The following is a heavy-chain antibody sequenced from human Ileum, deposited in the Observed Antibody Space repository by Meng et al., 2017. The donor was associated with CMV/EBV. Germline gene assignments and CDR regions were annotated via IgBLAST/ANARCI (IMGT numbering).Heavy chain of an antibody. V-gene: IGHV4-34*01. CDR1: GGSSSNYY. Sequence: QVQLQQWGAGLWRPSETLSLTCAVYGGSSSNYYWSWTRQPPGKGLEWIGEINHSGGSNYNQYLKSRVTISVDTSKNQFSLKLTSVTAADTAVYYCATRSSWGQGTLVTVSS. D-gene: IGHD2-15*01. CDR2: INHSGGS. CDR3: ATRSS. J-gene: IGHJ5*02.